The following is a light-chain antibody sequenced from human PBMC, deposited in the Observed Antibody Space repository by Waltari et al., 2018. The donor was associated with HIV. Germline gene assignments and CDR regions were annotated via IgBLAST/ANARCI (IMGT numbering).Light chain of an antibody. J-gene: IGLJ1*01. CDR3: AAWDDSLSGYV. CDR1: SSNIGSNY. Sequence: QSVLTQPPSASGTPGQRVTISCSGSSSNIGSNYGYWYQQPPGTAPKLLIYRNKLRPSGVPDRLSGSKSGTSASLAISGLRSEDEADYYCAAWDDSLSGYVFGTGTKVTVL. CDR2: RNK. V-gene: IGLV1-47*01.